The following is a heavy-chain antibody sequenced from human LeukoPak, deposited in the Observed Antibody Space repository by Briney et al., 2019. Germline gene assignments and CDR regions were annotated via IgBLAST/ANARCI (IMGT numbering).Heavy chain of an antibody. V-gene: IGHV3-7*01. CDR1: GFTFSSSW. J-gene: IGHJ3*02. Sequence: PGGSLRLSCAASGFTFSSSWMTWVRQAPGKGLEWVANIKQDGSEKNYVDSVKGRFTISRDNAKNSLYLQMNGLRAEDTAVYYCASPKMDSGSYWRAFDIWGHGTMVTVSS. CDR3: ASPKMDSGSYWRAFDI. D-gene: IGHD1-26*01. CDR2: IKQDGSEK.